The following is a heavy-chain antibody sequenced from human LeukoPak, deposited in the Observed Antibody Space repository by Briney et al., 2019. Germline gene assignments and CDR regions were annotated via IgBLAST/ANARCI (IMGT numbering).Heavy chain of an antibody. CDR3: ARGRHPGGGWYY. CDR2: INHSGST. Sequence: TSETLSLTCAVYGGFFSGYYRSWIRQPPGRGLEWIGEINHSGSTNYNPSLKSRVTISVDTSKNQFSLKLSSVTAADTAVYYCARGRHPGGGWYYWGQGTLVTVSS. J-gene: IGHJ4*02. V-gene: IGHV4-34*01. D-gene: IGHD6-19*01. CDR1: GGFFSGYY.